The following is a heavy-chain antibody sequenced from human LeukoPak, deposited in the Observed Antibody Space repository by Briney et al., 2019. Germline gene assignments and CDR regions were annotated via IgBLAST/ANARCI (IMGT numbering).Heavy chain of an antibody. V-gene: IGHV3-48*03. Sequence: GGSLRLSCAASGFTFSSYEMNWVRQAPGKGLEWVSYISSGSTIYDSDSVKGRFTISRDNAKNSLYLQMNSLRAEDTAVYYCARESIAVAGAPFDYWGQGTLVTVSS. J-gene: IGHJ4*02. D-gene: IGHD6-19*01. CDR2: ISSGSTI. CDR1: GFTFSSYE. CDR3: ARESIAVAGAPFDY.